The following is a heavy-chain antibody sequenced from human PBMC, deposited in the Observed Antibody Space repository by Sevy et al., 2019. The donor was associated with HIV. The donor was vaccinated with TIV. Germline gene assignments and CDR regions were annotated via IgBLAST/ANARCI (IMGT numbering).Heavy chain of an antibody. J-gene: IGHJ6*02. D-gene: IGHD2-21*01. CDR1: GFRLGTSW. Sequence: GGSLRLSCAASGFRLGTSWMSWVRQAPGKGLEWVANINKDGSQKYYVDSVKGRFTISRDNSKDSLFLQMSGLTLDDTAIYYCATDPGVGVGGGWSSGGMDIWGHGTKVTVSS. V-gene: IGHV3-7*03. CDR3: ATDPGVGVGGGWSSGGMDI. CDR2: INKDGSQK.